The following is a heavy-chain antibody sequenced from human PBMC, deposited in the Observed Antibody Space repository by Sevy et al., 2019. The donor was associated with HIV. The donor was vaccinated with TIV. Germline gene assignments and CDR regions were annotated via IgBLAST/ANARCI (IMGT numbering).Heavy chain of an antibody. V-gene: IGHV3-30*04. CDR2: ISYDGSNI. CDR1: GFTFSSYA. J-gene: IGHJ6*02. Sequence: GGSLRLSCAASGFTFSSYAMHWVRQAPGKGLEWVAVISYDGSNIYYADSVKGRFTISRDNSKNTLYLQMNSLRAEDTAVYYCARVDCSSTSCYRSYYYYGMDVWGQGTTVTVSS. CDR3: ARVDCSSTSCYRSYYYYGMDV. D-gene: IGHD2-2*01.